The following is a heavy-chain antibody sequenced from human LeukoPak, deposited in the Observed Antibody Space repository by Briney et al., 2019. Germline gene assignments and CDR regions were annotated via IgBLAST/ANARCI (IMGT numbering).Heavy chain of an antibody. Sequence: PGGSLRLSCAASGFTFSTYSMNWVRQAPGKGLEWVSSISSSGSYIYYADSVKGRFTISRDNAKNSLYLQMNSLRAEDTAVYYCARDIGEWFGERWAFDDCWGQGTLVTVSS. V-gene: IGHV3-21*01. J-gene: IGHJ4*02. D-gene: IGHD3-10*01. CDR3: ARDIGEWFGERWAFDDC. CDR1: GFTFSTYS. CDR2: ISSSGSYI.